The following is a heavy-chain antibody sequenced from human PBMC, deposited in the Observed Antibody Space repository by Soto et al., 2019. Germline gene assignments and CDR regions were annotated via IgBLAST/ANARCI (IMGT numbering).Heavy chain of an antibody. D-gene: IGHD6-25*01. CDR2: FYYSGGT. J-gene: IGHJ6*02. V-gene: IGHV4-59*01. CDR1: GGSISDYY. Sequence: PSETLSLTCTVSGGSISDYYWNWIRQPPGEGLEWIGYFYYSGGTNYNPSLKSRVTISADTSKNQFSLKLSSVTAADTAVYYCARTYSSGIYGMDVWGQGTTVTVS. CDR3: ARTYSSGIYGMDV.